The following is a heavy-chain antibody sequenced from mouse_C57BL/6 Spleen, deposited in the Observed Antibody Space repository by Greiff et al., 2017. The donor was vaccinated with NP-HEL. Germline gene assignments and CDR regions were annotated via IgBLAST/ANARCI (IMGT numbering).Heavy chain of an antibody. CDR2: IYPGDGDT. D-gene: IGHD4-1*01. V-gene: IGHV1-82*01. CDR3: AREGKLTGHYYAMDY. CDR1: GYAFSSSW. Sequence: QVQLQQSGPELVKPGASVKISCKASGYAFSSSWMNWVKQRPGKGLEWIGRIYPGDGDTNYNGKFKGKAKLTADKSSSTAYMQLSSLTSEDSAVYFCAREGKLTGHYYAMDYWGQGTSVTVSS. J-gene: IGHJ4*01.